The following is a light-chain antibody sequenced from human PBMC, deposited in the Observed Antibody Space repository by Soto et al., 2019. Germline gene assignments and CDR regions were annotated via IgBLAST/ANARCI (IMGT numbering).Light chain of an antibody. Sequence: EVVMTQSPATLSVSPGEGATLSCRASQSVSSNLVWYQQKPGQAPRLLIYGASTRATGVPARFSGSGSGTEFTLTISSLQSEDFAVYYCLQYNDWPPWTGGQGTKVDIK. CDR1: QSVSSN. CDR2: GAS. J-gene: IGKJ1*01. CDR3: LQYNDWPPWT. V-gene: IGKV3-15*01.